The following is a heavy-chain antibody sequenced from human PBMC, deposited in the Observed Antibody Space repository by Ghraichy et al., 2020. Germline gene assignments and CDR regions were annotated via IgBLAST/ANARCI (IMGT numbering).Heavy chain of an antibody. V-gene: IGHV4-39*01. Sequence: SETLSLTCTVSGGSISSSSYYLGWIRQPPGKGLEWIGSIYYSGSTYYNPSLKSRVTISVDTSKNQFSLKLSSVTAADTAVYYCARQDSSVWYFFSYWGQGTLVTVAS. D-gene: IGHD6-19*01. CDR1: GGSISSSSYY. J-gene: IGHJ4*02. CDR2: IYYSGST. CDR3: ARQDSSVWYFFSY.